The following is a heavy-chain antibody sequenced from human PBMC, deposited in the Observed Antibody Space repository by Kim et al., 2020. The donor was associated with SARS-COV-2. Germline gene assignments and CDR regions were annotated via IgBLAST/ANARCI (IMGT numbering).Heavy chain of an antibody. J-gene: IGHJ5*02. CDR3: AREGSGSYNWFDP. V-gene: IGHV1-3*01. Sequence: SQNSPGRVTITRDTSATTAYMELSSLTSKDTAVYYCAREGSGSYNWFDPWGQGTLVTVSS. D-gene: IGHD3-10*01.